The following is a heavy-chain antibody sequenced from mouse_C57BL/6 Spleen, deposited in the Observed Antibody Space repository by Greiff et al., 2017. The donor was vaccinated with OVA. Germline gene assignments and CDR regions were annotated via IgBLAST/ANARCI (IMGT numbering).Heavy chain of an antibody. D-gene: IGHD3-2*02. Sequence: VQLQESGAELVRPGASVTLSCKASGYTFTDYEMHWVKQTPVHGLEWIGAIDPETGGTAYNQKFKGKAILTADKSSSTAYMELRSLTSEDSAVYYCTKANFDYWGQGTTLTVSS. J-gene: IGHJ2*01. CDR3: TKANFDY. CDR2: IDPETGGT. V-gene: IGHV1-15*01. CDR1: GYTFTDYE.